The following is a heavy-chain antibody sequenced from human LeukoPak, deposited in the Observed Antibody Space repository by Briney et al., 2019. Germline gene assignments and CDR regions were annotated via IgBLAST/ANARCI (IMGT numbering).Heavy chain of an antibody. V-gene: IGHV1-18*01. Sequence: ASVKVSCKASGYTFTSYGISWVRQAPGQGLEWMGWISAYNGNTNYAQKLQGRVTMTTDTSTSTAYMELRSLRSDDTAVYYCATALVAGGYYYYGMDVWGQGTTVTVSS. CDR1: GYTFTSYG. D-gene: IGHD2-15*01. J-gene: IGHJ6*02. CDR3: ATALVAGGYYYYGMDV. CDR2: ISAYNGNT.